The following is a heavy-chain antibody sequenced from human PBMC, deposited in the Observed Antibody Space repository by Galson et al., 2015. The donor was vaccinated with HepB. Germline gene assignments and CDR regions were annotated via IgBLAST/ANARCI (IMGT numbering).Heavy chain of an antibody. J-gene: IGHJ3*02. CDR2: ISGGGDTT. V-gene: IGHV3-23*01. Sequence: SLRLSCAASGFTFSNFAMSWVRQAPGKGLEWVSTISGGGDTTYYADSVKGRFSISRDNSYNTLYLQMNSLRVEDTAVYFCAKDSWWGVFEIWGQGTMVTVSS. D-gene: IGHD2-15*01. CDR3: AKDSWWGVFEI. CDR1: GFTFSNFA.